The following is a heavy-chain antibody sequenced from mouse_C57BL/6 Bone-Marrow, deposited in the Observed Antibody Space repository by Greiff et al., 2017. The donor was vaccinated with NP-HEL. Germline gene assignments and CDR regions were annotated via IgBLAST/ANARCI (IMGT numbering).Heavy chain of an antibody. V-gene: IGHV5-15*01. CDR3: ARQGYYGSDWYFDV. CDR2: ISNLAYSI. D-gene: IGHD1-1*01. CDR1: GFTFSDYG. Sequence: DVMLVESGGGLVQPGGSLKLSCAASGFTFSDYGMAWVRQAPRKGPEWVAFISNLAYSIYYADTVTGRFTISRENAKNTLYLEMSSLRSEDTAMYYCARQGYYGSDWYFDVWGTGTTVTVSS. J-gene: IGHJ1*03.